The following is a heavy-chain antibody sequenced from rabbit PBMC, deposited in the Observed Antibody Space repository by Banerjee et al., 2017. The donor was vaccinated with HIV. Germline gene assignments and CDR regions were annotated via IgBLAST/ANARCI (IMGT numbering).Heavy chain of an antibody. CDR1: GFTFSSGYY. Sequence: VESGGGLVKPGASLTLTCKASGFTFSSGYYMCWVRQAPGKGLEWIACIYTGDGDTYYASWAKGRFTISKTSSTTVTLQMTSLTAADTATYFCARDIVGIVPFDLRGPGTLVTVS. J-gene: IGHJ3*01. V-gene: IGHV1S40*01. CDR3: ARDIVGIVPFDL. CDR2: IYTGDGDT.